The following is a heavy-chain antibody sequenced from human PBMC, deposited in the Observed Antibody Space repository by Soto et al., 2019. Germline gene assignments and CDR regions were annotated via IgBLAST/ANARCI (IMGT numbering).Heavy chain of an antibody. CDR3: AKDLSPLGYYMDV. J-gene: IGHJ6*03. D-gene: IGHD3-16*02. CDR2: ISWNSGII. CDR1: GFTFDDYA. V-gene: IGHV3-9*01. Sequence: EVQLVESGGGLVQPGRSLRLSCAASGFTFDDYAMHWVRQAPGRGLEWVSGISWNSGIIGYADSVKGRFTISRDNAKNSLFLQMNSLRAEDTGLYYCAKDLSPLGYYMDVWGEGTTVTV.